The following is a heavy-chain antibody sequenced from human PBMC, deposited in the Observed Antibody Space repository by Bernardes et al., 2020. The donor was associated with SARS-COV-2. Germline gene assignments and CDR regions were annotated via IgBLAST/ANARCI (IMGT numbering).Heavy chain of an antibody. J-gene: IGHJ4*02. V-gene: IGHV4-59*01. Sequence: SETLSLTCSVSGDSISGYYWNWIRQSPGKGLEWIAFIDYSGTTNYNPSLKSRFTISVDTSKNQFSMNLQSVTAADSAVYYCAREGFRHRELLFHWGQGAPVTVSA. CDR2: IDYSGTT. CDR3: AREGFRHRELLFH. D-gene: IGHD1-7*01. CDR1: GDSISGYY.